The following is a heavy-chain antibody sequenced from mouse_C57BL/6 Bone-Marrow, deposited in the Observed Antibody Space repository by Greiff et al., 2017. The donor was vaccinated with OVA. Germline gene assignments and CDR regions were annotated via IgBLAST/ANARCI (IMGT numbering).Heavy chain of an antibody. CDR2: IYPRSGNT. CDR1: GYTFTSYG. Sequence: QVQLQQSGAELARPGASVKLSCKASGYTFTSYGISWVKQRTGQGLEWIGEIYPRSGNTYYNEKFKGKATLTADKSSSTAYMELRSLTSEDSAVYFCARTLSAYWGQGTLVTVSA. V-gene: IGHV1-81*01. J-gene: IGHJ3*01. CDR3: ARTLSAY.